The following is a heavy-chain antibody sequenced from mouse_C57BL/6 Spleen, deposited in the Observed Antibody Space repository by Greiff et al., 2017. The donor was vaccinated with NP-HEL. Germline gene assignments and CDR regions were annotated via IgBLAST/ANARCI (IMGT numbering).Heavy chain of an antibody. Sequence: QVQLKQSGAELAKPGASVKLSCKASGYTFTSYWMHWVKQRPGQGLEWIGYINPSSGYTKYNQKFKDKATLTADKSSSTAYMQLSSLTYEDSAVYYCARVYDGYYVIFAYWGQGTLVTVSA. V-gene: IGHV1-7*01. CDR3: ARVYDGYYVIFAY. CDR2: INPSSGYT. J-gene: IGHJ3*01. CDR1: GYTFTSYW. D-gene: IGHD2-3*01.